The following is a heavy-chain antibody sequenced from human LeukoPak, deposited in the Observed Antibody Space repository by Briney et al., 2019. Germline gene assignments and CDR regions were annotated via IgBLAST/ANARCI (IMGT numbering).Heavy chain of an antibody. Sequence: PGGSLRLSCAASGFTVSSYWMYWVRQAPGKGLEWVANINEDGSVKNYVDSVRGRFTISRDNAKNSLYLEMNSLRAEDTAVYYCMAESSSPWEGYWGQGTLVIVSS. CDR2: INEDGSVK. CDR1: GFTVSSYW. CDR3: MAESSSPWEGY. V-gene: IGHV3-7*01. D-gene: IGHD6-6*01. J-gene: IGHJ4*02.